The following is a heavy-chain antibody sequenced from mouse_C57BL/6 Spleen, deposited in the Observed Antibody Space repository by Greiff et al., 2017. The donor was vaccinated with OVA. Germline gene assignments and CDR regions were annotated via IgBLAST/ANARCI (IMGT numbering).Heavy chain of an antibody. D-gene: IGHD3-1*01. V-gene: IGHV1-15*01. CDR1: GYTFTDYE. J-gene: IGHJ4*01. CDR3: TRRNLGSSGPLMDY. Sequence: VQVVESGAELVRPGASVTLSCKASGYTFTDYEMHWVKQTPVHGLEWIGAIDPETGGTAYNQKFKGKAILTADKSSSTAYMELRSLTSEDSAVYYCTRRNLGSSGPLMDYWGQGTSVTVSS. CDR2: IDPETGGT.